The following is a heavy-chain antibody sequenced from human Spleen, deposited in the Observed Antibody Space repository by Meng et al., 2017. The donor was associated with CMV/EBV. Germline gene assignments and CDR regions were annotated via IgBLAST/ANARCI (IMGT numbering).Heavy chain of an antibody. CDR3: ARRAATSELFQY. CDR1: GYSFTSYW. Sequence: GESLKISCKGSGYSFTSYWIGWVRQMPGKGLEWVGIIYPGDSDTRYTPSFQGQVTISADKSINTAFLQWSSLRVSDTAIYYCARRAATSELFQYWGQGTLVTVSS. V-gene: IGHV5-51*01. CDR2: IYPGDSDT. D-gene: IGHD2-15*01. J-gene: IGHJ4*02.